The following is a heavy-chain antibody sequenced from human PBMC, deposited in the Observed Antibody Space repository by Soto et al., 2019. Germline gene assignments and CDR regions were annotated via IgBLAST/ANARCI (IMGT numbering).Heavy chain of an antibody. CDR1: GFSFSSYG. CDR2: IWYDGSNK. Sequence: RRLSCAASGFSFSSYGMHWVRQAPGKGLDWVAVIWYDGSNKYYAESVKGRFTISRDNSKNTLYVQMNSLTVEDTAVYYCARAQYTGSYFDACDVWGQGTMVTVSS. V-gene: IGHV3-33*03. J-gene: IGHJ3*01. D-gene: IGHD1-26*01. CDR3: ARAQYTGSYFDACDV.